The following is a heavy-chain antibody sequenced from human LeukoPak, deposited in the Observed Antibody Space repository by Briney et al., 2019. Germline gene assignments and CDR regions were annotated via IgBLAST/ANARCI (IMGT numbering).Heavy chain of an antibody. CDR2: ISISSSTI. Sequence: PGGSLRLSCGASGFTFSSYGMTWVRQAPGKGREGVSYISISSSTIYYADSVKGRFNISRDNGKNSLYMQMNSLRAEDTAVYYCARAKVVYGSTAYWGQGTLVTVSS. CDR1: GFTFSSYG. J-gene: IGHJ4*02. V-gene: IGHV3-48*01. CDR3: ARAKVVYGSTAY. D-gene: IGHD3-10*01.